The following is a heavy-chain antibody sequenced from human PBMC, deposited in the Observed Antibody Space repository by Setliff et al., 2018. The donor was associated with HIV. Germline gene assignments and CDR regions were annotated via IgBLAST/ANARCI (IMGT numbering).Heavy chain of an antibody. CDR2: IYYRGAT. CDR1: GGSFSGYY. Sequence: SETLSLTCADYGGSFSGYYWSWIRQPPGKGLELIGSIYYRGATYYNPTLQSRVTISADTSNNQFYLKLTSVTAADKAVDYCARPYDSLYGWGQGVMVTVSS. J-gene: IGHJ4*02. D-gene: IGHD3-22*01. CDR3: ARPYDSLYG. V-gene: IGHV4-34*01.